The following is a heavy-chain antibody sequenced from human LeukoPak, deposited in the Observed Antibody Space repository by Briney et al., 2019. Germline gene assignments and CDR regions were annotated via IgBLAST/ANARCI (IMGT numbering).Heavy chain of an antibody. V-gene: IGHV4-61*01. CDR2: IYYSGST. J-gene: IGHJ5*02. CDR3: ARGRRIVVVPAAKGGWFDP. D-gene: IGHD2-2*01. CDR1: GGSVSSGSYY. Sequence: SETLSLTCTVSGGSVSSGSYYWSWIRQPPGKGLEWIGYIYYSGSTNYNPSLKSRVTISVDTSKNQFSLKLSSVTAADTAVYYCARGRRIVVVPAAKGGWFDPWGQGTLVTVSS.